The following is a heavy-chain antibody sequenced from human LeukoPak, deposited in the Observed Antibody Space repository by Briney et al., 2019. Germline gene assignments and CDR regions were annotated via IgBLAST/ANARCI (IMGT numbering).Heavy chain of an antibody. J-gene: IGHJ3*01. CDR3: ARDRARVGTKDDAFDV. V-gene: IGHV1-46*01. Sequence: ASVKVSCKASGYSFTSLYMHWVRXASGXPPXXXXXXDPSGGTTRYAQKFQGRITMTRDTPTSTVHLELSSLRYDDTAVYYCARDRARVGTKDDAFDVWGQGTMVIVSS. D-gene: IGHD3-10*01. CDR1: GYSFTSLY. CDR2: XDPSGGTT.